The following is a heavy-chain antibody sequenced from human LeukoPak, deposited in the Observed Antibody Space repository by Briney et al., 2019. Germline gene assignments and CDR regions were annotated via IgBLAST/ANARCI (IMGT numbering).Heavy chain of an antibody. V-gene: IGHV4-39*01. CDR1: GDSISSSSYY. D-gene: IGHD6-19*01. CDR3: ARALYSSGWYYNWFDP. CDR2: IYYSGST. Sequence: SETLSLTCTVSGDSISSSSYYWGWIRQPPGKGLEWIGSIYYSGSTYYNPSLKSRVTISVDTSKNQFSLKLSSVTAADTAVYYCARALYSSGWYYNWFDPWGQGTLVTVSS. J-gene: IGHJ5*02.